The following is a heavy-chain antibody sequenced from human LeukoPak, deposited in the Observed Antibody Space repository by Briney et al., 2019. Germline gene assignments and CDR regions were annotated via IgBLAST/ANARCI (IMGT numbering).Heavy chain of an antibody. CDR3: AKEGIEGIVAPYYFDY. V-gene: IGHV3-53*01. D-gene: IGHD2-21*01. CDR1: GFTVSSNH. J-gene: IGHJ4*02. Sequence: PGGSLRLSCAASGFTVSSNHMSWVRQAPGKGLVWVSDIYSGGSTYYADSVKGRFTISRDNSKKPRYLQMNSLRAEDAAVYYCAKEGIEGIVAPYYFDYWGQGTLVTVSS. CDR2: IYSGGST.